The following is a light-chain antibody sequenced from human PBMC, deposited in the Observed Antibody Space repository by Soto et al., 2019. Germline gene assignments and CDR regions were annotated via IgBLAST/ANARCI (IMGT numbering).Light chain of an antibody. Sequence: AIRMTQSPSSFSASTGDRVTITCRASQGISSYLAWYQQKPGKAPKLLIYAASTLQSGVPSRFFGSGSGTDFTLTISCLQSEDFATYYCQQYYSYPFPFGPGTKVDIK. CDR1: QGISSY. CDR2: AAS. V-gene: IGKV1-8*01. J-gene: IGKJ3*01. CDR3: QQYYSYPFP.